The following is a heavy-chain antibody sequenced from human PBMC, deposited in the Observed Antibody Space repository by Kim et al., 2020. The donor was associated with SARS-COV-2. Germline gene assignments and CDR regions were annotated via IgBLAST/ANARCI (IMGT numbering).Heavy chain of an antibody. D-gene: IGHD2-15*01. CDR2: GNGNT. CDR3: LGGYYFDY. J-gene: IGHJ4*02. Sequence: GNGNTIYSQKFQGRVTFTPDTSARTAYMELSSLRSEDSAVYYCLGGYYFDYWGQGTLVTVSS. V-gene: IGHV1-3*01.